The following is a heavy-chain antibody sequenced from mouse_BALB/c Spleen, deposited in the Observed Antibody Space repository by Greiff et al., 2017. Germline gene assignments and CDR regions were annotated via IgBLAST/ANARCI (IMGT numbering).Heavy chain of an antibody. J-gene: IGHJ3*01. V-gene: IGHV5-9*03. D-gene: IGHD2-4*01. CDR2: ISSGGGNT. CDR1: GFTFSSYT. Sequence: EVMLVESGGGLVKPGGSLKLSCAASGFTFSSYTMSWVRQTPEKRLEWVATISSGGGNTYYPDSVKGRFTISRDNAKNNLYLQMSSLRSEDSALYYCARSLSTMITTGFAYWGQGTLVTVSA. CDR3: ARSLSTMITTGFAY.